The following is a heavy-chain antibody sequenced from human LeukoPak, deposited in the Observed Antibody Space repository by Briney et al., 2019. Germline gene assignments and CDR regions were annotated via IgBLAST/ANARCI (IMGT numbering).Heavy chain of an antibody. CDR3: ARGTNDLWSGYYEPDY. CDR1: GFTFSGYY. Sequence: GGSLRLSCAVSGFTFSGYYMNWVRQAPGKGLEWVSSISSSSRYIYYADSVKGRFTISRDNAKNSLYLQMNSLRAEDTAVYYCARGTNDLWSGYYEPDYWGQGTLVTVSS. J-gene: IGHJ4*02. D-gene: IGHD3-3*01. CDR2: ISSSSRYI. V-gene: IGHV3-21*01.